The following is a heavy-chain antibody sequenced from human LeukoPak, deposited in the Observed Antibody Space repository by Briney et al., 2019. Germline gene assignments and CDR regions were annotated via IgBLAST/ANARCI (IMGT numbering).Heavy chain of an antibody. Sequence: ASVKVSCKASGYSFTSYYMHWVRQAPGQGLEWMGIINPSGGSTRSAQKFQGRVTMTRDMSTSTVYMELSSLTSEDTAVYYCTKDDRWIQFNDWGQGTLVTVSS. CDR2: INPSGGST. D-gene: IGHD5-24*01. V-gene: IGHV1-46*01. CDR1: GYSFTSYY. CDR3: TKDDRWIQFND. J-gene: IGHJ4*02.